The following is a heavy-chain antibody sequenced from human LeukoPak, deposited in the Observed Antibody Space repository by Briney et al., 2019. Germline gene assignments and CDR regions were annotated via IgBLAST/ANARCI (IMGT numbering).Heavy chain of an antibody. V-gene: IGHV3-30-3*01. J-gene: IGHJ4*02. D-gene: IGHD3-10*01. CDR1: GFTFSSYA. CDR2: ISYDGSNK. Sequence: GRSLRLSCAASGFTFSSYAMHRVRQAPGKGLEWVAVISYDGSNKYYADSVKGRFTISRDNSKNTLYLQMNSLRAEDTAVYYCARGPQKDADVLLWFGELPDYWGQGTLVTVSS. CDR3: ARGPQKDADVLLWFGELPDY.